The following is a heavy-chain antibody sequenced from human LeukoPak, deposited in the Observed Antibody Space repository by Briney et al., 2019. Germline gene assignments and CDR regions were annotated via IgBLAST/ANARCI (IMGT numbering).Heavy chain of an antibody. CDR3: ARKWEFGELSNFDY. Sequence: ASVKVSCKASGYTFTGYYMHGVRQAPGQGREWMGRINPNSGGTNYAQKFQGRVTMTRDTSISTAYMELSRMRSDDTAVYYCARKWEFGELSNFDYWGQGTLVTVSS. CDR1: GYTFTGYY. CDR2: INPNSGGT. D-gene: IGHD3-10*01. J-gene: IGHJ4*01. V-gene: IGHV1-2*06.